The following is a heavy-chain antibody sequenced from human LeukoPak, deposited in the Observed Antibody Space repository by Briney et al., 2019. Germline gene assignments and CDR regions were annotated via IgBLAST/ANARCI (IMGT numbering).Heavy chain of an antibody. Sequence: SETLSLTCTVSGGSISSSSSYWGWIRQSPGKGQEWIGSVYYSGTTYYNPSLKSRVTIAVDTSKNQFSLKLSSVTAADMAVYYCARQSLMATGWVDYWGQGTLVTVSS. D-gene: IGHD5-24*01. V-gene: IGHV4-39*01. CDR3: ARQSLMATGWVDY. CDR2: VYYSGTT. CDR1: GGSISSSSSY. J-gene: IGHJ4*02.